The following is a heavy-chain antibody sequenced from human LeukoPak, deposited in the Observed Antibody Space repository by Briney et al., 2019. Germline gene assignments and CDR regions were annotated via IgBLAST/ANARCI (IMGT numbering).Heavy chain of an antibody. D-gene: IGHD3-9*01. J-gene: IGHJ4*02. V-gene: IGHV3-53*01. CDR3: ARVSAPYPGNSYPGVFDY. CDR2: IYSGGTT. CDR1: GFTVSSNY. Sequence: GGSLKLSCAASGFTVSSNYMSWVRQAPGKGLEWVSIIYSGGTTYYADSVKGRFTFSRDNSKNTLYLHMNSLRAEDTAVYYCARVSAPYPGNSYPGVFDYWGQGTLVTVSS.